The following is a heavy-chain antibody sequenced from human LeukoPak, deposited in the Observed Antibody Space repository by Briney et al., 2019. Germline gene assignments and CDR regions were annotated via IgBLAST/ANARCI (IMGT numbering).Heavy chain of an antibody. CDR1: GGHFSGYY. Sequence: SDTLSLTYALCGGHFSGYYWSWIRQPPGKGLEWIGEINHSGSTNYNPSLKSRVTISVDTSKNQFSLKLSSVTAADTAVYYCARGRYSYGYNWFDPWGQGTLVTVSS. CDR2: INHSGST. V-gene: IGHV4-34*01. D-gene: IGHD5-18*01. CDR3: ARGRYSYGYNWFDP. J-gene: IGHJ5*02.